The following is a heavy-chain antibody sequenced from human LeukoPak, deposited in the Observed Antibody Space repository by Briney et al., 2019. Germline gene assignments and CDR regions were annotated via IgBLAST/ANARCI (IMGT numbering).Heavy chain of an antibody. CDR1: GFTFDDYG. Sequence: GGSLRLSCAASGFTFDDYGMSWVRQAPGKGLEWVSGINWNGGSTGYADSVKGRFTISRDNAKNSLYLQMNSLRAEDTALYYCARDGPDYRELTYYYYMDVWGKGTTVTISS. V-gene: IGHV3-20*04. D-gene: IGHD4-11*01. J-gene: IGHJ6*03. CDR3: ARDGPDYRELTYYYYMDV. CDR2: INWNGGST.